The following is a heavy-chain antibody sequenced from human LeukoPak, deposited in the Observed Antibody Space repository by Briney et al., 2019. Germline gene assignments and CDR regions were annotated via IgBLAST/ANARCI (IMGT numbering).Heavy chain of an antibody. Sequence: PGGSLRLSCAASGFTFSSYAMSWVRQAPGKGLEWVSAISGSGGSKYYADSVNGRFTISRDNSKNTLYLQMNSLRAEDTAVYYCAKETYCSSTSCYLYYYYYYIDVWGKGTTVTVSS. J-gene: IGHJ6*03. CDR2: ISGSGGSK. CDR1: GFTFSSYA. D-gene: IGHD2-2*01. CDR3: AKETYCSSTSCYLYYYYYYIDV. V-gene: IGHV3-23*01.